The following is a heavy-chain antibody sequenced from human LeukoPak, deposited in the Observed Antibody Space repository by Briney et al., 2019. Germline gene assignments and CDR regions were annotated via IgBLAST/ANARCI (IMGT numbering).Heavy chain of an antibody. Sequence: GGSLRLSCAASGFTFSSYAMSWVRQAHGKGLEWVSAISASGGSTYYADSVKGRLTISRENSKNTLYLQMNSLRAEDTVVYYCAKLPYYEFWSGYQYYFDYWGQGTLVTVSS. D-gene: IGHD3-3*01. CDR3: AKLPYYEFWSGYQYYFDY. V-gene: IGHV3-23*01. J-gene: IGHJ4*02. CDR1: GFTFSSYA. CDR2: ISASGGST.